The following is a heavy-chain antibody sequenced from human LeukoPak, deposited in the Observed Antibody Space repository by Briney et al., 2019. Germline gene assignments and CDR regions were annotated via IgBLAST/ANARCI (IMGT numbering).Heavy chain of an antibody. CDR3: AELGITMIGGV. D-gene: IGHD3-10*02. CDR2: ISSSGSTI. J-gene: IGHJ6*04. V-gene: IGHV3-48*03. Sequence: GGSMRLSCAASGFTFSSYEMNWVRQAPGKGLEWVSYISSSGSTIYYADSVKGRFTISRDNAKNSLYLQMNRLRAEDTAVYYCAELGITMIGGVWGKGTTVTISS. CDR1: GFTFSSYE.